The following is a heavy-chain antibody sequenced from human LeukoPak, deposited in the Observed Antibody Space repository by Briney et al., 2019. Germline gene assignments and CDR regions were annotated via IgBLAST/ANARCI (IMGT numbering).Heavy chain of an antibody. CDR2: IYTRGST. D-gene: IGHD3-10*01. J-gene: IGHJ4*02. V-gene: IGHV4-4*07. CDR3: ARGPTSGSQYYFDY. CDR1: GRSISSYY. Sequence: TSETLSLTCTVSGRSISSYYWSWIRQPAGKGLEWIGRIYTRGSTNYNPSLKSRVTMSVDTSNDQFSLKLSSVTAADTAVYYCARGPTSGSQYYFDYWGQGTLVTVSS.